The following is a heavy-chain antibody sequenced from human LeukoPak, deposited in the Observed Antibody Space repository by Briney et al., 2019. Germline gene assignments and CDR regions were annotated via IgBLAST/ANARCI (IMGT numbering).Heavy chain of an antibody. V-gene: IGHV4-39*07. CDR3: ARVRGDLSIDY. CDR1: GGSISSGTYY. CDR2: ISYSGST. Sequence: PSETLSLTCTVSGGSISSGTYYWNWIRQPPGKGLEWIGSISYSGSTNYNPSLKSRVTISADTSKNQFSLKLSSVTAADTAVYYCARVRGDLSIDYWGQGNLVTVSS. D-gene: IGHD2-21*02. J-gene: IGHJ4*02.